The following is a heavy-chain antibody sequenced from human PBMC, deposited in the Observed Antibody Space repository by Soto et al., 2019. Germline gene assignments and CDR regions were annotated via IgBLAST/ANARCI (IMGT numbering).Heavy chain of an antibody. CDR2: IIPIFGTA. J-gene: IGHJ5*02. V-gene: IGHV1-69*01. CDR1: GGTFSSYA. Sequence: QVQLVQSGAEVKKPGSSVKVSCKASGGTFSSYAISWVRQATGQGLEWMGGIIPIFGTANYAQKFQGRVTITADESTSTGYMELSSLRSEHTAVDYCASDSPYSSSSYKWFDPWGQGTLVTVSS. CDR3: ASDSPYSSSSYKWFDP. D-gene: IGHD6-13*01.